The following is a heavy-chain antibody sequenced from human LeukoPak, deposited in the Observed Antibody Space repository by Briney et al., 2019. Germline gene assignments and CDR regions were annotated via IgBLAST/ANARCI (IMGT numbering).Heavy chain of an antibody. CDR1: GGSFSGCY. V-gene: IGHV4-59*10. CDR2: IYSSGST. CDR3: AIHDYGDRDAFDI. D-gene: IGHD4-17*01. Sequence: SETLSLTCAVYGGSFSGCYWSWIRQPAGKGLEWIGRIYSSGSTSYNPSLESRVTISVDTSKNRFSLKLSSVTAADTAVYYCAIHDYGDRDAFDIWGQGTMVTVSS. J-gene: IGHJ3*02.